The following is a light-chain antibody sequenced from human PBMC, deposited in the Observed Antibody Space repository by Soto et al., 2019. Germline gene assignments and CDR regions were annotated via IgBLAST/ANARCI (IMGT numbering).Light chain of an antibody. CDR3: SSYAGNNIVV. V-gene: IGLV2-8*01. J-gene: IGLJ2*01. Sequence: QSALTQPASVSGSPGQSITISCTGTSSDVGGFNYVSWYQQHPGKAPKLMIYEVSERPSAVPDRFSGSKSGNTASLTVSGLQADDEADYYCSSYAGNNIVVFGGGTKLTVL. CDR2: EVS. CDR1: SSDVGGFNY.